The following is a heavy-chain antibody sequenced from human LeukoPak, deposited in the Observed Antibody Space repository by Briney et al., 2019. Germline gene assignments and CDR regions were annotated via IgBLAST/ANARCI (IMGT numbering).Heavy chain of an antibody. J-gene: IGHJ6*03. D-gene: IGHD3-3*01. CDR2: ISGSGGST. CDR1: GFTFSSYG. Sequence: GGSLRLSCAVSGFTFSSYGMSWVRQAPGKGLEWVSAISGSGGSTYYADSVKGRFTISRDNSKNTLYLQMNSLRAEDTAVYYCASSTYYDFWSAYYGRAYYYYYYYMDVWGKGTTVTVSS. CDR3: ASSTYYDFWSAYYGRAYYYYYYYMDV. V-gene: IGHV3-23*01.